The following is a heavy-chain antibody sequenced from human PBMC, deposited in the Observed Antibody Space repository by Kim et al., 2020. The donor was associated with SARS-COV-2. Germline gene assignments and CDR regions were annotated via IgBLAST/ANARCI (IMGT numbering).Heavy chain of an antibody. CDR3: ARMRYDSSGYYGVDEPFDY. CDR2: INPSGGST. V-gene: IGHV1-46*01. CDR1: GYTFTSYY. J-gene: IGHJ4*02. Sequence: ASGKVSCKASGYTFTSYYMHWVRQAPGQGLEWMGIINPSGGSTSYAQKFQGRVTMTREKSTSTVYMELSSLRSEDTAVYYCARMRYDSSGYYGVDEPFDYWGPGTLVTVSS. D-gene: IGHD3-22*01.